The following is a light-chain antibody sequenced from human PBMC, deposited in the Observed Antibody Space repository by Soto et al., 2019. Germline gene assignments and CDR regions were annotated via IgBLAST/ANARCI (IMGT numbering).Light chain of an antibody. CDR1: NSDVGGYNF. V-gene: IGLV2-11*01. CDR2: ALS. Sequence: QSVLTQPRSVSGSPGQSVTISCTGTNSDVGGYNFVSWYQQLPGKAPKLMISALSQRPPGVPDRFSGSKSGNTASLTISGLQADDEADYFCCSYTASDIWVFGGGTKVTVL. J-gene: IGLJ3*02. CDR3: CSYTASDIWV.